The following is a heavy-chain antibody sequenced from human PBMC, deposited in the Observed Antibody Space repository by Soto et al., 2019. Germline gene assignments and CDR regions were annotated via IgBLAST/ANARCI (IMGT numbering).Heavy chain of an antibody. CDR2: VYHTGRT. J-gene: IGHJ4*02. V-gene: IGHV4-61*01. Sequence: QVQLQESGPGLVKPSETLSLTCTVSGGSFKSGSYSWSWIRQPPGKGLGWIGYVYHTGRTSYNPSLKRRGSISMDTSKTQFSLNLDSVTAADTAVYFCARDFAYFDSWGQGTLVTVSS. CDR3: ARDFAYFDS. D-gene: IGHD3-3*01. CDR1: GGSFKSGSYS.